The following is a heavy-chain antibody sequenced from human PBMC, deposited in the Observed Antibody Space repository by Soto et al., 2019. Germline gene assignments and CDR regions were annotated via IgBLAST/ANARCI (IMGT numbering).Heavy chain of an antibody. CDR2: ISYDGSNK. CDR1: GFTFSSYA. Sequence: SLRLSCAASGFTFSSYAMHWVRQAPGKGLEWMAVISYDGSNKYYADSVKGRFTISRDNSKNTLYLQMNSLRAEDTAVYYCARGLVATPTPWFDPWGQGTLVTVSS. V-gene: IGHV3-30-3*01. D-gene: IGHD5-12*01. J-gene: IGHJ5*02. CDR3: ARGLVATPTPWFDP.